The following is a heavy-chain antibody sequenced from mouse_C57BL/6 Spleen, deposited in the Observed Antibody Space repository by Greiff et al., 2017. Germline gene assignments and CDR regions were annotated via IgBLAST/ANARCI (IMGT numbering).Heavy chain of an antibody. CDR1: GYSITSGYY. J-gene: IGHJ2*01. D-gene: IGHD2-4*01. V-gene: IGHV3-6*01. CDR3: AREGDYDAFYFDY. Sequence: ESGPGLVKPSQSLSLTCSVTGYSITSGYYWNWIRQFPGNKLEWMGYISYDGSNNYNPSLKNRISITRDTSKNQFFLKLNSVTTEDTATYYCAREGDYDAFYFDYWGQGTTRTVSS. CDR2: ISYDGSN.